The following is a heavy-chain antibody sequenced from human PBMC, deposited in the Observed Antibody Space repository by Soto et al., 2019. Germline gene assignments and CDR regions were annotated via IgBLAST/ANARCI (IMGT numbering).Heavy chain of an antibody. V-gene: IGHV3-48*03. D-gene: IGHD3-3*01. CDR3: ARETTNITNFGVAFYYGMDV. Sequence: PGGSLRLSCASSVFTFSSYEMNCVRHSPGKWLEWVSYISSSGSTIYYADSVKGRFTISRDNAKNSLYLQMNSLRAEDTAVYYCARETTNITNFGVAFYYGMDVWGQATTVTGS. CDR1: VFTFSSYE. J-gene: IGHJ6*01. CDR2: ISSSGSTI.